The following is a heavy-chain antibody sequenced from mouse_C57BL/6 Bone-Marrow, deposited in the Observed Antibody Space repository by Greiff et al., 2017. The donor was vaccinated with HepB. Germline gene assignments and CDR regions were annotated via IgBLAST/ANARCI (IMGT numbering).Heavy chain of an antibody. Sequence: VQLQQSGPVLVKPGASVKMSCKASGYTFTDYYMNWVKQSHGKSLEWIGVINPYNGGTSYNQKFKGKATLTVDKSSSTAYMELNSLTSEDSAVYYCARSDGYYSFAYWCQGTLVTVSA. J-gene: IGHJ3*01. CDR2: INPYNGGT. D-gene: IGHD2-3*01. V-gene: IGHV1-19*01. CDR3: ARSDGYYSFAY. CDR1: GYTFTDYY.